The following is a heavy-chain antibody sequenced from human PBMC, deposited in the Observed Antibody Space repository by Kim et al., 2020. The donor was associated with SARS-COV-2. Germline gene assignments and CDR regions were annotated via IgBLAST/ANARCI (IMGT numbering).Heavy chain of an antibody. CDR3: ARDARSSRSYGVKMPTMDI. D-gene: IGHD3-10*01. J-gene: IGHJ6*04. CDR1: GGSISSYY. Sequence: SETLSLSCTVSGGSISSYYWTWIRQPPGKGLEWIGYISDSGNTNYNPSLMSRITMSVDTSKNQFSLRLRSVTAADTAVYFCARDARSSRSYGVKMPTMDIWGKGTPVTVSS. CDR2: ISDSGNT. V-gene: IGHV4-59*01.